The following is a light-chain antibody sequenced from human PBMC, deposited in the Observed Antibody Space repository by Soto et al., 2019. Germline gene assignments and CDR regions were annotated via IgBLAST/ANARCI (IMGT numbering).Light chain of an antibody. CDR1: QRISAW. J-gene: IGKJ2*01. CDR2: KAS. Sequence: DIKMTQSPSTLSASVEDRVTITCRASQRISAWLAWYQQKPGKAPKLLVYKASTLETGVTSRFSGSGSGTEFTLTISSRQPDDFATYYCHQYHKFPYTFGQGTKLEI. V-gene: IGKV1-5*03. CDR3: HQYHKFPYT.